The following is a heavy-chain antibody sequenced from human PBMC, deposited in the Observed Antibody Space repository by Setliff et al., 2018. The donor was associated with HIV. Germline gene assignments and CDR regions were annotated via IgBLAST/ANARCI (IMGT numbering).Heavy chain of an antibody. CDR2: FHYSATT. J-gene: IGHJ5*02. CDR3: AREIVGIDP. V-gene: IGHV4-39*02. D-gene: IGHD3-22*01. Sequence: PSETLSLTCNVSGGSISSTSYYWGWIRQPPGKGLEWIGSFHYSATTSYNPSLRSRVTISVDTSRNQFSLKLTSVTAADTAVYYCAREIVGIDPWGPGTLVTVSS. CDR1: GGSISSTSYY.